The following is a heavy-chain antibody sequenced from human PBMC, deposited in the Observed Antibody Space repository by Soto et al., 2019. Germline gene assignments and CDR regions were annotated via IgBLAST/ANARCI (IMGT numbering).Heavy chain of an antibody. D-gene: IGHD3-22*01. Sequence: SVKVSCKASGGTFSRYSITWVRRAPGHGLEWIGRIIPIFGIASYAQKFQGRVTITADKSTSTAYMELSSLRSDDTAVYYCARDLQFYSDSSGYRDVFDIWGQGTMVTVSS. V-gene: IGHV1-69*04. CDR2: IIPIFGIA. J-gene: IGHJ3*02. CDR3: ARDLQFYSDSSGYRDVFDI. CDR1: GGTFSRYS.